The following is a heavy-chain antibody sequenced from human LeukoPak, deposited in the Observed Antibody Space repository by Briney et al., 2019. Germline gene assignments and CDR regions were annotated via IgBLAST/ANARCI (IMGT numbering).Heavy chain of an antibody. Sequence: PSETLSLTCALSVYSISIGYDWGWTRHPPGKGLEGIGSIYHSGSTHYNPSLKRRVTISVDTSKNEFSLKLSSVSAADTAVYYCARVVGSSGPTYFDYWGQGTLVTVSS. D-gene: IGHD6-25*01. CDR1: VYSISIGYD. CDR3: ARVVGSSGPTYFDY. CDR2: IYHSGST. V-gene: IGHV4-38-2*01. J-gene: IGHJ4*02.